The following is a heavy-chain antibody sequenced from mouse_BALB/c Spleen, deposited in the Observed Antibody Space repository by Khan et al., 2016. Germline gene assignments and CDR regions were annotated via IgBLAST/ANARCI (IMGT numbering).Heavy chain of an antibody. CDR3: ARHEYGNYFDY. Sequence: EVELVESGGGLVKPGGSLKLSCTASGFTFSSYGMSWVRQTPEKRLEWVATISGGGSYTYYPDSVKGRFTISRDNAKNNLYLQMSSLRSEDTAVYYCARHEYGNYFDYWGQGTTLTVSS. CDR1: GFTFSSYG. D-gene: IGHD2-10*02. CDR2: ISGGGSYT. V-gene: IGHV5-9-2*01. J-gene: IGHJ2*01.